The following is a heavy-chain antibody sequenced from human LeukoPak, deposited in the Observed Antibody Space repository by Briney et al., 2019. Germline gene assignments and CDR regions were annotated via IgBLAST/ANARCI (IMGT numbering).Heavy chain of an antibody. J-gene: IGHJ1*01. CDR2: ISWNSGTI. Sequence: GGSLRLSCAASGFTFDNYAMNRVRQVPGKGLEWISLISWNSGTIGYADSVKGRFTISRDNANNFLYLQMNSLRAEDTALYYCARAYKDRSLAGKKEFFQHWGQGTLVTVSS. V-gene: IGHV3-9*01. CDR3: ARAYKDRSLAGKKEFFQH. D-gene: IGHD6-19*01. CDR1: GFTFDNYA.